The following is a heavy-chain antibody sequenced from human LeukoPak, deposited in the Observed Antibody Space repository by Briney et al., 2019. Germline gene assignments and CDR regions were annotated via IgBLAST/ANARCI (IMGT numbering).Heavy chain of an antibody. CDR2: IYYSGST. CDR3: ARQGIAAASFDY. J-gene: IGHJ4*02. CDR1: GGSISSHY. V-gene: IGHV4-59*11. Sequence: PSETLSLTYTVSGGSISSHYWSWIRQPPGKGLEWIGYIYYSGSTNYNPSLKSRVTISVDTSKNQFSLKLSSVTAADTAVYYCARQGIAAASFDYWGQGTLVTVSS. D-gene: IGHD6-13*01.